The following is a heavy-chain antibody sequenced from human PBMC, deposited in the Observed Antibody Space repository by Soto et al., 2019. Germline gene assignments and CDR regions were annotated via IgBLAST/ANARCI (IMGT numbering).Heavy chain of an antibody. CDR2: INYTRST. CDR3: ARVGSTEICFDP. J-gene: IGHJ5*02. V-gene: IGHV4-61*01. Sequence: QVQLQESGPGLVKPSETLSLTCTVSGGSVSAGSYYWSWIRQPPGKGLEWIGFINYTRSTNYNPSLKRRVTMSVDTSKNQLPLNLTSVTAADTAVYYCARVGSTEICFDPWGQGTLVTVSS. D-gene: IGHD2-8*02. CDR1: GGSVSAGSYY.